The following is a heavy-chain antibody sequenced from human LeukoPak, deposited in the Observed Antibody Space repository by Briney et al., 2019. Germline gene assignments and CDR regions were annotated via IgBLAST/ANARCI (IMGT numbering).Heavy chain of an antibody. D-gene: IGHD4-11*01. V-gene: IGHV3-30*04. J-gene: IGHJ5*02. Sequence: GGSLRLSCAASGFTFSSYAMHWVRQAPGKGLEWVAVISYDGSNKYYADSVKGRFTISRDNSKNTLHLQMNSLRAEDTAVYYSTRDTGVAFDPWGQGTLVTVSS. CDR3: TRDTGVAFDP. CDR1: GFTFSSYA. CDR2: ISYDGSNK.